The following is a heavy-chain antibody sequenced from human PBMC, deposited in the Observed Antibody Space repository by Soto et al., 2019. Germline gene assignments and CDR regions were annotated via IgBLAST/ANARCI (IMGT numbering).Heavy chain of an antibody. J-gene: IGHJ5*02. V-gene: IGHV3-23*01. D-gene: IGHD1-1*01. Sequence: EVQLLESGGGLVQPGGSLRLSCAASGFIFRSYAMSWVRQAPGTGLEWVSAISDNGDTTYYVDSVKGRFTISRDNSKNILYLQMNSLRAEDTALYYCAKGRTVGTSWGQGTLVTVSS. CDR2: ISDNGDTT. CDR1: GFIFRSYA. CDR3: AKGRTVGTS.